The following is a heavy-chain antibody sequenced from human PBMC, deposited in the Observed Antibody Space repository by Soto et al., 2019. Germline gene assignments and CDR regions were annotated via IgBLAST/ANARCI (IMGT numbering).Heavy chain of an antibody. CDR1: GFTFSSYS. V-gene: IGHV3-21*01. CDR3: ASDYYDSSGYYYYYGMDV. Sequence: GGSLRLSCAASGFTFSSYSMNWVRQAPGKGLEWVSSISSSSSYIYYADSVKGRFTISRDNAKNSLYLQMNSLRAEDTAVYYCASDYYDSSGYYYYYGMDVWGQGTTGTV. D-gene: IGHD3-22*01. J-gene: IGHJ6*02. CDR2: ISSSSSYI.